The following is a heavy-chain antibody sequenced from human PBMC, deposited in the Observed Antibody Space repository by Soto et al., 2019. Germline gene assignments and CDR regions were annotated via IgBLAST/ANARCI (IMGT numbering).Heavy chain of an antibody. CDR2: INHSGST. D-gene: IGHD3-3*01. V-gene: IGHV4-34*01. CDR1: GGSFSGYY. Sequence: SETLSLTCAVYGGSFSGYYWSWIRQPPGKGLEWIGEINHSGSTNYNPSLKSRVTISVDTSKNQFSLKLSSVTAADAAVYYCARGRYYDFWSALGWFDPWGQGTLVTVSS. CDR3: ARGRYYDFWSALGWFDP. J-gene: IGHJ5*02.